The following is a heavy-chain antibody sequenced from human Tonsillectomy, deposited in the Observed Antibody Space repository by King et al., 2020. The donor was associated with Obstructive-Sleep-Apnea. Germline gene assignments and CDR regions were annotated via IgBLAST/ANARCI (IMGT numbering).Heavy chain of an antibody. CDR2: IYYLGST. CDR1: GGSISNSYYY. Sequence: QLQESGPGLVKPSETLSLTCIVSGGSISNSYYYWGWIRQPPGKGLEWIGNIYYLGSTYYNPPPKSRVTISVDTSKNQFSLKLSSVAAADTAVYYCARLDHYEQVYFDYWGLGTLVTVSS. CDR3: ARLDHYEQVYFDY. J-gene: IGHJ4*02. V-gene: IGHV4-39*07. D-gene: IGHD4-17*01.